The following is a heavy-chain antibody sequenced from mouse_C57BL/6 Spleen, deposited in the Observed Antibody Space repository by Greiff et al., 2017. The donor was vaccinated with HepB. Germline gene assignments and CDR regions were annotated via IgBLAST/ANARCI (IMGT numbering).Heavy chain of an antibody. J-gene: IGHJ2*01. Sequence: VQLKESGGGLVQPGGSLSLSCAASGFTFTDYYMSWVRQPPGKALEWLGFIRNKANGYTTEYSASVKGRFTISRDNSQSILYLQMNALRAEDSATYYCARWRYYGSSYYFDYWGQGTTLTVSS. CDR1: GFTFTDYY. D-gene: IGHD1-1*01. V-gene: IGHV7-3*01. CDR2: IRNKANGYTT. CDR3: ARWRYYGSSYYFDY.